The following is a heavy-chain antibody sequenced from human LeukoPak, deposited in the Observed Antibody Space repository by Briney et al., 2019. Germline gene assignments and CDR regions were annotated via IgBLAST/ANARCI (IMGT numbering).Heavy chain of an antibody. V-gene: IGHV3-7*01. CDR3: LSGSGH. J-gene: IGHJ4*02. D-gene: IGHD3-10*01. CDR2: INEDGSEK. CDR1: GFIFRNYW. Sequence: GGSLRLSCAAAGFIFRNYWMGWVRQAPGKGLEWVANINEDGSEKYYVDSVKGRFIISRDNAKNSLYLQMNILRAEDTAVFYCLSGSGHCGQGALVTVSS.